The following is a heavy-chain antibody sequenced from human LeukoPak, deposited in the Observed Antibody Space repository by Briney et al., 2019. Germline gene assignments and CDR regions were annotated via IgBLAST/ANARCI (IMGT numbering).Heavy chain of an antibody. CDR1: GFTVTNNF. J-gene: IGHJ1*01. Sequence: SGGSLRLSCAASGFTVTNNFMSWVRQAPGKGLEWVTFIRYDGSNKYYADSVKGRFTISRDNSKNTLYLQMNSLRAEDTAVYYCARGGKIAVVGTRSPQYFHHWGQGTLVTVSS. CDR3: ARGGKIAVVGTRSPQYFHH. CDR2: IRYDGSNK. V-gene: IGHV3-30*02. D-gene: IGHD6-19*01.